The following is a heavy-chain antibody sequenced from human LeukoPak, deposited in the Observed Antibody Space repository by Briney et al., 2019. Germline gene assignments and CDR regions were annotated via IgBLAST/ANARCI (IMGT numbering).Heavy chain of an antibody. V-gene: IGHV4-59*01. CDR3: ARGGGMGYYYYYMDV. Sequence: SETLSLTCTVSGGSISSYYWSWIRQPPGKGLEWIGYIYYSGSTNYNPSLKSRVTISVDTSKNQFSLKLSSVTAADTAVYYCARGGGMGYYYYYMDVWGKATTVTVSS. D-gene: IGHD1-26*01. CDR2: IYYSGST. J-gene: IGHJ6*03. CDR1: GGSISSYY.